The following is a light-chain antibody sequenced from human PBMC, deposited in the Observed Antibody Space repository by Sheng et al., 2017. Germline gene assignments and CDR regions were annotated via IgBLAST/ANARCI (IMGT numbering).Light chain of an antibody. J-gene: IGLJ2*01. CDR2: QDS. V-gene: IGLV3-1*01. Sequence: SYELTQPPSVSVSPGQTASITCSGDKLGDKYACWYQQKPGQSPVLVIYQDSKRPSGIPERFSGSNSGNTATLTISGTQAMDEADYYCQAWDSNVVFGGGTEADRP. CDR1: KLGDKY. CDR3: QAWDSNVV.